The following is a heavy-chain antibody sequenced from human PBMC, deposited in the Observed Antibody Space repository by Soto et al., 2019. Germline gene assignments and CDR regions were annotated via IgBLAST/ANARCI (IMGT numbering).Heavy chain of an antibody. CDR3: ARVKGGYSYGSLYYYYGMDV. Sequence: SVKVSCKASGGTFSSYAISWVRQAPGQGLEWMGGIIPIFGTANYAQKFQGRVTITADESTSTAYMELSSLRSEDTAVYYCARVKGGYSYGSLYYYYGMDVWGQGTTVTVS. D-gene: IGHD5-18*01. CDR1: GGTFSSYA. CDR2: IIPIFGTA. J-gene: IGHJ6*02. V-gene: IGHV1-69*13.